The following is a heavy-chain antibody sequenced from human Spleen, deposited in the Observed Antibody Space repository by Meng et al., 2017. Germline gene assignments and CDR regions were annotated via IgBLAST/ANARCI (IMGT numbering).Heavy chain of an antibody. V-gene: IGHV4-34*01. CDR2: ITHSVST. D-gene: IGHD1-26*01. J-gene: IGHJ4*02. CDR3: ARGAWESSPHYLLDH. CDR1: GEPFSGYY. Sequence: QVQLHQWGTRRWKASENLSLTVAVYGEPFSGYYRSCIRQSPGKGLEWNGEITHSVSTHYNPSLKSRVSTSIDTVKRRFSLHLSSVPAADTAVYYCARGAWESSPHYLLDHWGQGTLVTVSS.